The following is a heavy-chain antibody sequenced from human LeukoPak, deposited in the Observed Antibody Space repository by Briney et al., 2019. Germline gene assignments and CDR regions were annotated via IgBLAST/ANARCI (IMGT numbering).Heavy chain of an antibody. Sequence: SETLSLTCTVSGGSISNYYWIWIRQPAGKELEWIGRIYSSGSTNYNPSLKSRVTMSVDTSKNQFSLNLTSVTVADMAVYFCARVGVVESSGYHDYYFDFWGQGSLVTVSS. V-gene: IGHV4-4*07. CDR1: GGSISNYY. J-gene: IGHJ4*02. CDR2: IYSSGST. CDR3: ARVGVVESSGYHDYYFDF. D-gene: IGHD3-22*01.